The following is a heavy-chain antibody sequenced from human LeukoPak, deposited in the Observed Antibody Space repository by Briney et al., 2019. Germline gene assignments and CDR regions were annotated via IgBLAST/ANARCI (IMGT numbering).Heavy chain of an antibody. CDR2: MNPNSGNT. J-gene: IGHJ3*02. D-gene: IGHD3-22*01. V-gene: IGHV1-8*03. Sequence: ASVKVSCKASGYTFTSYDINWVRQATGQGLEWMGWMNPNSGNTGYAQKFQGRVTITRNTSISTAYMELSSLRSEDTAVYYCVRGLRYYYDSSGYWKGAFDIWGQGTMVTVSS. CDR1: GYTFTSYD. CDR3: VRGLRYYYDSSGYWKGAFDI.